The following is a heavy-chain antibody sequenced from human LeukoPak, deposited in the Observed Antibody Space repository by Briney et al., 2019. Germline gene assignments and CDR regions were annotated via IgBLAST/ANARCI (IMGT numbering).Heavy chain of an antibody. V-gene: IGHV3-11*01. CDR3: AKRGVVIRVILVGFHKEAYYFDS. J-gene: IGHJ4*02. D-gene: IGHD3-10*01. CDR2: ISSSGSTT. CDR1: GLTFSDYY. Sequence: GGSLRLSCAASGLTFSDYYMSWIRQAPGKGLEWVSYISSSGSTTHYADSVKGRFTISRDNPNNTLHLQMNSLRAEDTAVYFCAKRGVVIRVILVGFHKEAYYFDSWGQGALVTVSS.